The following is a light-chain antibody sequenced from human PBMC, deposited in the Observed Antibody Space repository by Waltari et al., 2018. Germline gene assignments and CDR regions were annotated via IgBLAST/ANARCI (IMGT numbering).Light chain of an antibody. CDR3: QNHERLPAM. Sequence: EIVLTQSPGTLSLSPGERATISCRASQSISRYLAWYQQKPGQAPRLLIYAASSRATGIPDRFSGSVSGTDFSLTISRLEPEDFAVYYCQNHERLPAMFGQGTKVEIK. V-gene: IGKV3-20*01. CDR1: QSISRY. J-gene: IGKJ1*01. CDR2: AAS.